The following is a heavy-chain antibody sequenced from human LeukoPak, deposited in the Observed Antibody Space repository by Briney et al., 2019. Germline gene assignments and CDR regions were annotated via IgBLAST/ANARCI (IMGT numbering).Heavy chain of an antibody. CDR3: ARSSGWHYHY. Sequence: SETLSLTCTVSGGSISSGGYYWSWIRQHPGKGLEWIGYIYYSGSTYYNPSLKSRVTISVDTSKNQFPLKLTSVTAADTAVYYCARSSGWHYHYWGQGTLVTVSS. CDR2: IYYSGST. V-gene: IGHV4-31*03. J-gene: IGHJ4*02. D-gene: IGHD6-19*01. CDR1: GGSISSGGYY.